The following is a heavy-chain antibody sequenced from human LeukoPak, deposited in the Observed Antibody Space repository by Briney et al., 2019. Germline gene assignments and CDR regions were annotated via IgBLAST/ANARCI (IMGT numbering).Heavy chain of an antibody. Sequence: SETLSLTCAVYGGSFSGYYWSWIRQPPGKGLEWIGEINHSGGTNYNPSLKSRVTISVDTSKNQFSLKLSSVTAADTAVYYCARTGPDIVVVPAAGYHPLDYWGQGTLVTVSS. J-gene: IGHJ4*02. CDR1: GGSFSGYY. CDR3: ARTGPDIVVVPAAGYHPLDY. V-gene: IGHV4-34*01. CDR2: INHSGGT. D-gene: IGHD2-2*01.